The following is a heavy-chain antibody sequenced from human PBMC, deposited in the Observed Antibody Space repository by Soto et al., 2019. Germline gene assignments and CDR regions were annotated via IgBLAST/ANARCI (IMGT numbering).Heavy chain of an antibody. D-gene: IGHD5-18*01. V-gene: IGHV3-53*01. J-gene: IGHJ6*02. CDR2: IYSGGST. Sequence: GGSLRLSCAASGFTVSSNYMSWVRQAPGKGLEWVSVIYSGGSTYYADSVKGRFTISRDKSKNTLYLQMNSLRAEDTAVYYCARDRRIKLWDYYYGMDVWGQGTTVTVSS. CDR1: GFTVSSNY. CDR3: ARDRRIKLWDYYYGMDV.